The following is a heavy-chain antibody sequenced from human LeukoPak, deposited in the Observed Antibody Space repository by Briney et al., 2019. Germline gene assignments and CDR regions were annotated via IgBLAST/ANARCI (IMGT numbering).Heavy chain of an antibody. CDR2: ISGSGGST. Sequence: GGSLRLSCAASGFTFSSYAMSWVRQAPGKGLEWVSAISGSGGSTYYADSVKGRFTISRDNSKNTLYLQMNSLRAEDTAVNYCAKDQPRATVTNYFDYWGQGTLVTVSS. V-gene: IGHV3-23*01. CDR1: GFTFSSYA. D-gene: IGHD4-17*01. CDR3: AKDQPRATVTNYFDY. J-gene: IGHJ4*02.